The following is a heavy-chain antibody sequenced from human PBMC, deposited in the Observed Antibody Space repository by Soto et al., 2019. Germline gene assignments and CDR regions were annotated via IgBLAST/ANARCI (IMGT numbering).Heavy chain of an antibody. Sequence: PGGSLRLSCAASGFTFSSYTMNWVRQAPGEGLEWVSSISSTGIYIYYADSVKGRFTISRDNAKNSLYLHMNSLRAEDTATYYCGRRDSSSSAVYWGQGILVTVSS. CDR3: GRRDSSSSAVY. D-gene: IGHD6-6*01. J-gene: IGHJ4*02. CDR1: GFTFSSYT. V-gene: IGHV3-21*06. CDR2: ISSTGIYI.